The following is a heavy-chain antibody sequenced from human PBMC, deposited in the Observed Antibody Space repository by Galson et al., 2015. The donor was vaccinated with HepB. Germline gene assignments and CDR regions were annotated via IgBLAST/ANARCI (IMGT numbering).Heavy chain of an antibody. CDR2: IIPILGIA. V-gene: IGHV1-69*04. D-gene: IGHD6-6*01. CDR3: ARVHVDLEYSIPFDY. CDR1: GGTFSSYA. J-gene: IGHJ4*03. Sequence: SVKVSCKASGGTFSSYAISWVRQAPGQGLEWMGRIIPILGIANYAQKFQGRVTITADKSTSTAYMELSSLRSEDTAVYYCARVHVDLEYSIPFDYWGQGTTVTVSS.